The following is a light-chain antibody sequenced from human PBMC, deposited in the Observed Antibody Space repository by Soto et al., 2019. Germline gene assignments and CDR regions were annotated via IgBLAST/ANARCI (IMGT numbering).Light chain of an antibody. CDR3: QQYNDYSWT. CDR1: QSISNW. Sequence: DIQMTQSPSTLSASVGDRVTITCRASQSISNWLAWYQQKPGKAPKLLVYKASTLESGVPSRFSGSGSGTEFTLTISSPQPDDFATYYCQQYNDYSWTFAQGTKVEIK. J-gene: IGKJ1*01. V-gene: IGKV1-5*03. CDR2: KAS.